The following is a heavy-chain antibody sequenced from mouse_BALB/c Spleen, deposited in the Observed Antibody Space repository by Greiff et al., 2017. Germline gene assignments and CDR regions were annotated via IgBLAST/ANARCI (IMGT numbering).Heavy chain of an antibody. V-gene: IGHV1S137*01. D-gene: IGHD2-4*01. CDR1: GYTFTDYA. Sequence: VQLQQSGAELVRPGVSVKISCKGSGYTFTDYAMHWVKQSHAKSLEWIGVISTYYGDASYNQKFKGKATMTVDKSSSTAYMELARLTSEDSAIYYCVRNYDYDGGYAMDYWGQGTSVTVSS. J-gene: IGHJ4*01. CDR2: ISTYYGDA. CDR3: VRNYDYDGGYAMDY.